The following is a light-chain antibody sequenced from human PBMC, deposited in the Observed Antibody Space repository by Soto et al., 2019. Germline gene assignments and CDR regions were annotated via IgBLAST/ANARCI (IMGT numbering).Light chain of an antibody. CDR3: QHYGSSQFS. J-gene: IGKJ4*01. CDR1: ETVSSGS. Sequence: IVLMQSPGTLSLSQGGRVNLYCRASETVSSGSLAWYQQKPGQAPRLVIYGASSRASGIPDRFSGSGSGTDFTLYISRLEPEDFAVYYCQHYGSSQFSFGGGVKVDIK. V-gene: IGKV3-20*01. CDR2: GAS.